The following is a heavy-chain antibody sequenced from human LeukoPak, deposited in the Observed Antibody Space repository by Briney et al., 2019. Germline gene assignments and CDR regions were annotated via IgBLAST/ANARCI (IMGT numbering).Heavy chain of an antibody. CDR3: ATEGPGYSSSWYRD. CDR2: FDPEDGET. J-gene: IGHJ4*02. D-gene: IGHD6-13*01. CDR1: GYTLTELS. V-gene: IGHV1-24*01. Sequence: ASVKVSCKVSGYTLTELSMHWVRQAPGKGLEWMGGFDPEDGETIYAQKFQGRVTMTEDTSTDTAYMELSSLRSEDTAVYYCATEGPGYSSSWYRDWGQGTLVTVSS.